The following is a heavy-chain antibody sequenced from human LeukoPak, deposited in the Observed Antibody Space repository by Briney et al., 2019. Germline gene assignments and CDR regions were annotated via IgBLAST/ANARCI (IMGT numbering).Heavy chain of an antibody. Sequence: ASVKVSCKASGYTFTCYYMHWVRQAPGQGLEWMGWINPNSGGTNYAQKFQGRVTMTRDTSISTAYMELSRLRSDDTAVYYCARDGEEITIFGVAPAADWGQGTLVTVSS. CDR1: GYTFTCYY. CDR2: INPNSGGT. J-gene: IGHJ4*02. CDR3: ARDGEEITIFGVAPAAD. V-gene: IGHV1-2*02. D-gene: IGHD3-3*01.